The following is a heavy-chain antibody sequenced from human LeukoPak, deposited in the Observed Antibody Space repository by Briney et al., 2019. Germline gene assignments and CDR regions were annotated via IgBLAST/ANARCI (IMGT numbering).Heavy chain of an antibody. CDR2: IIPIFGTA. J-gene: IGHJ4*02. CDR1: GGTFSSYA. CDR3: ASSSYYYDSSGYYRSFDY. V-gene: IGHV1-69*13. Sequence: RGASVTVSCKASGGTFSSYAISWVRQAPGQGLEWMGGIIPIFGTANYAQKFQGRVTITADESTSTAYMELSSLRSEDTAVYYCASSSYYYDSSGYYRSFDYWGQGTLVTVSS. D-gene: IGHD3-22*01.